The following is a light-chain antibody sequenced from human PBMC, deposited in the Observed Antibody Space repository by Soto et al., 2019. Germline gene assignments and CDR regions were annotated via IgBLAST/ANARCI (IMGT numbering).Light chain of an antibody. J-gene: IGLJ2*01. Sequence: QSALTQPASVSGSPGQSITISCTGTSSDVGVYNYVSWYQQHPGKVPKLMIYEVSNRPSGVSNRFSGSKSGNTASLTISGLQAEDEADYYCNSYTSSSTLVFGGGTKLTVL. CDR2: EVS. CDR3: NSYTSSSTLV. V-gene: IGLV2-14*01. CDR1: SSDVGVYNY.